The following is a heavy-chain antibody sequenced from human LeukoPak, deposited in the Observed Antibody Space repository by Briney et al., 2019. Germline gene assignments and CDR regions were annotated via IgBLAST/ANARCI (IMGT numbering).Heavy chain of an antibody. Sequence: SETLSLTCTVSGGSISSSGYSWTWIRQPPGKGLEWIGYIYHSGSTFYNPSLKSRVTISIDRSKNQFSLKLTSVTAADTAVYCCARGGSTTVVSFDYWGQGTLVTVS. D-gene: IGHD4-23*01. CDR1: GGSISSSGYS. V-gene: IGHV4-30-2*01. CDR3: ARGGSTTVVSFDY. CDR2: IYHSGST. J-gene: IGHJ4*02.